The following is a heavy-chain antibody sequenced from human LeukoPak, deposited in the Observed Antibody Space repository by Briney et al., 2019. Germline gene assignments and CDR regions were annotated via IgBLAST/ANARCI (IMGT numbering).Heavy chain of an antibody. Sequence: SRVTISIDTSKNQFSLKLTSVTAADTAVYYCARSMVRGVMAPYYFDYWGQGTLVTVPS. D-gene: IGHD3-10*01. V-gene: IGHV4-31*02. J-gene: IGHJ4*02. CDR3: ARSMVRGVMAPYYFDY.